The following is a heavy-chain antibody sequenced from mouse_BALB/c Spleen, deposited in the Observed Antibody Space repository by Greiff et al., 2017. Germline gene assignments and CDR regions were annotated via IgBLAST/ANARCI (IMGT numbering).Heavy chain of an antibody. V-gene: IGHV8-8*01. Sequence: QVTLNESGPGILQPSQTLSLTCSFSGFSLSTSGMGVGWIRQPSGKGLEWLAHIWWDDDKRYNPALKSRLTISKDTSSNQVFLKIASVDTADTATYYCARMEYGNYWYFDVWGAGTTVTVSS. CDR2: IWWDDDK. J-gene: IGHJ1*01. CDR1: GFSLSTSGMG. D-gene: IGHD2-10*02. CDR3: ARMEYGNYWYFDV.